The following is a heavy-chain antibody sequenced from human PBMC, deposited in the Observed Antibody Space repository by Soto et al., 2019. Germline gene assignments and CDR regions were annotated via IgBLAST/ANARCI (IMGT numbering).Heavy chain of an antibody. Sequence: QVQLVESGGGVVQPGGSLRLSCAASGFGFSDYAMHWVRQAPGKGLQWVAVVAYDAGNIFYAASVKGRFTISRDNSENTLYLQMNSLRGDDTAVYYCARDQDARFYFDYWGQGTLVTVSS. D-gene: IGHD3-3*01. V-gene: IGHV3-30-3*01. CDR2: VAYDAGNI. J-gene: IGHJ4*02. CDR1: GFGFSDYA. CDR3: ARDQDARFYFDY.